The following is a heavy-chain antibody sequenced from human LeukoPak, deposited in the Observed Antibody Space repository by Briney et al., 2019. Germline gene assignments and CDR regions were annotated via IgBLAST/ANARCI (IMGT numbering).Heavy chain of an antibody. D-gene: IGHD5-18*01. CDR2: INPSGGST. CDR1: GYTFTSYY. J-gene: IGHJ6*03. CDR3: ARTFVDTAMVLYYYMDV. Sequence: GASVKVSCKASGYTFTSYYMHWVRQAPGQGLEWMGIINPSGGSTSYAQKFQGRVTMTRDMSTSTVYMELSSLRSEDTAVYYCARTFVDTAMVLYYYMDVWGKGTTVTISS. V-gene: IGHV1-46*01.